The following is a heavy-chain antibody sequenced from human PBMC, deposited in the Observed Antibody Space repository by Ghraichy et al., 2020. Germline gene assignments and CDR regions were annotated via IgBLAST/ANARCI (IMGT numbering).Heavy chain of an antibody. CDR1: GGPISSSNW. CDR2: IYHSGST. Sequence: SETLSLTCAVSGGPISSSNWWSWVRQPPGKGLEWIGEIYHSGSTNYNPSLKSRVTISVDKSKNQFSLKLSSVTAADTAVYYCARPISTPTLLEWLLSERWFDPWGQGTLVTVSS. J-gene: IGHJ5*02. D-gene: IGHD3-3*01. CDR3: ARPISTPTLLEWLLSERWFDP. V-gene: IGHV4-4*02.